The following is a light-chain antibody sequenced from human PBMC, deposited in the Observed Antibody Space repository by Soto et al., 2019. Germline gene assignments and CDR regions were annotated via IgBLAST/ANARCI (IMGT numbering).Light chain of an antibody. J-gene: IGLJ1*01. CDR1: SSVVGAYNS. V-gene: IGLV2-14*01. CDR2: DVS. CDR3: SSYTSSNSYV. Sequence: QSALTQPASVSGSPGQSIAISCTGTSSVVGAYNSVSWYQQYPGKAPKLMIHDVSNRPSGVSDRFSGSKSGNTASLTISGLQAEDEADSYCSSYTSSNSYVFGSGTKVTVL.